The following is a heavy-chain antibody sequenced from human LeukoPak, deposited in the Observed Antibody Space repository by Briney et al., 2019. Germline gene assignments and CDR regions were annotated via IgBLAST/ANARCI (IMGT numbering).Heavy chain of an antibody. D-gene: IGHD4-23*01. Sequence: SEALSLTCAVYGGSFSGYYWSWIRQPPGKGLEWIGEINHSGSTNYNPSLKSRVTISVDTSKNQFSLKLSSVTAADTAVYYCARGGGYFDYWGQGTLVTVSS. V-gene: IGHV4-34*01. CDR2: INHSGST. CDR3: ARGGGYFDY. CDR1: GGSFSGYY. J-gene: IGHJ4*02.